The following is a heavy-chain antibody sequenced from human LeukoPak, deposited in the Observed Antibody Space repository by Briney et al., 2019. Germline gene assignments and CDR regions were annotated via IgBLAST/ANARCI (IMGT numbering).Heavy chain of an antibody. Sequence: ASVKVSCKASGGTFSSYAISWVRQAPGQGLEWMGWINPNSGGTNYAQKFQGRVTMTRDTSTRTAYMELNRLRSDDTAIYYCARDGGEKSFDSWGQGALVTVSS. V-gene: IGHV1-2*02. CDR2: INPNSGGT. D-gene: IGHD2-15*01. CDR1: GGTFSSYA. CDR3: ARDGGEKSFDS. J-gene: IGHJ4*02.